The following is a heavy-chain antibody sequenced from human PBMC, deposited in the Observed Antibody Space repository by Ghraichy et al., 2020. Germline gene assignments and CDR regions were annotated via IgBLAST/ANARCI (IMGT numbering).Heavy chain of an antibody. J-gene: IGHJ4*02. V-gene: IGHV3-48*02. CDR3: ARSGDYGTFDY. CDR2: ISSSSTI. CDR1: GFTFSSYS. Sequence: GGSLRLSCAASGFTFSSYSMNWVRQAPGKGLEWVSYISSSSTIYYADSVKGRFTISRDNAKNSLYLQMNSLRDEDTAVYYCARSGDYGTFDYWGQGTLVTVSS. D-gene: IGHD4/OR15-4a*01.